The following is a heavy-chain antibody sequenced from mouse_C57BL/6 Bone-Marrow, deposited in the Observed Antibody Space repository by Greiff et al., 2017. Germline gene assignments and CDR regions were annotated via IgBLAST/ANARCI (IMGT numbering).Heavy chain of an antibody. J-gene: IGHJ1*03. D-gene: IGHD1-1*01. CDR2: INPSNGGT. Sequence: QVQLQQPETELVKPGASVKLSCKASGYTFTSYWMHWVKQRPGQGLEWIGNINPSNGGTNYNEKFKSKATLTVDKSSSTAYMQLSSLTSADSAVYYCARGDYSRGYVDVWGTGTTVTVSS. CDR1: GYTFTSYW. CDR3: ARGDYSRGYVDV. V-gene: IGHV1-53*01.